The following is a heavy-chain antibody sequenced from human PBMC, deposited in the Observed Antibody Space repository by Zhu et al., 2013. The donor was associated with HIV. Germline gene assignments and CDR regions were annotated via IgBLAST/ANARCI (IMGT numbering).Heavy chain of an antibody. CDR2: IVVGSGNT. J-gene: IGHJ4*02. V-gene: IGHV1-58*01. Sequence: QLVQSGPEVKKPGTSVKVSCKASGFTFTSSAVQWVRQARGQRLEWIGWIVVGSGNTNYAQKFQERVTITRDMSTSTAYMELSSLRSEDTAVYYCAADLRQQLVQFDYWGQGTLVTVSS. D-gene: IGHD6-13*01. CDR3: AADLRQQLVQFDY. CDR1: GFTFTSSA.